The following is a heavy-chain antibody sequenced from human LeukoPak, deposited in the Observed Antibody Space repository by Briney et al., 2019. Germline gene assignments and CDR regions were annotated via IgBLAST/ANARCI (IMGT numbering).Heavy chain of an antibody. CDR1: GGSISSSSYY. D-gene: IGHD3-22*01. J-gene: IGHJ6*02. CDR2: IYYSGST. Sequence: PSETLSLTCTVSGGSISSSSYYWGWIRQPPGKGLEWIGRIYYSGSTYYNPSLKSRVTISVDTSKNQFSLKLSSVTAADTAVYYCARQFVGYYDSSGYLNYYYCYGMDVWGQGTTVTVSS. V-gene: IGHV4-39*01. CDR3: ARQFVGYYDSSGYLNYYYCYGMDV.